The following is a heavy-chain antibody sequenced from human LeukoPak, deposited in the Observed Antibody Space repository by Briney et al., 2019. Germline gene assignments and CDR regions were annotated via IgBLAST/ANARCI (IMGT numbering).Heavy chain of an antibody. CDR3: ARLTTVTTSHY. Sequence: SETLSLTCTVSGVSISSSSYYWGWIRQPPGKGLEWIGSIYYSGSTYYNPSLKSRVTISVDTSKNQFSLKLSSVTAADTAVYYCARLTTVTTSHYWGQGTLVTVSS. J-gene: IGHJ4*02. D-gene: IGHD4-17*01. V-gene: IGHV4-39*01. CDR1: GVSISSSSYY. CDR2: IYYSGST.